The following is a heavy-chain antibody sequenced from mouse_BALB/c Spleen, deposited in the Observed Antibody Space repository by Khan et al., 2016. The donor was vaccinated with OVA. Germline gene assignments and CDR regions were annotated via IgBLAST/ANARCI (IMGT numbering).Heavy chain of an antibody. Sequence: EVQLQESGGGLVQPGGSLKLSCAASGFDFSRYWMSWARQAPGKGLEWIGEINPDSSTINYTPSLKDKFIISRDNAKNTLCLQMSKVRSEDTALYYCGRLGYYGYFDVWGAGTTVTVSS. J-gene: IGHJ1*01. CDR1: GFDFSRYW. CDR2: INPDSSTI. CDR3: GRLGYYGYFDV. D-gene: IGHD2-2*01. V-gene: IGHV4-1*02.